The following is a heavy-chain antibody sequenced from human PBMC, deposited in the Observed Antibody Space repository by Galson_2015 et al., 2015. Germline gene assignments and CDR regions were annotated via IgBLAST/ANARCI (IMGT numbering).Heavy chain of an antibody. CDR2: ISGSGGST. D-gene: IGHD1-1*01. CDR3: AKRVVTTEFYWYFDL. V-gene: IGHV3-23*01. Sequence: SLRLSCAASGFTFSTYAMTWVRQAPGKGLEWVSSISGSGGSTYYADSVKGRFTISRDNSKNTLYLQMNRLRAEDTAVYYCAKRVVTTEFYWYFDLWGRGTLVTVSS. CDR1: GFTFSTYA. J-gene: IGHJ2*01.